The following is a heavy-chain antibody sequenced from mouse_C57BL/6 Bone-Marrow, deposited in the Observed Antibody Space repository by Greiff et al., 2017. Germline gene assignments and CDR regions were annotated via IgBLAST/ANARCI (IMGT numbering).Heavy chain of an antibody. CDR1: GYTFTSYW. Sequence: QVQLQQPGAELVMPGASVKLSCKASGYTFTSYWMHWVKPRPGQGLEWIGEIDPSDSYTNYNQKFKGKSTLTVDKSSSTAYMQLSSLTSEDSAVYYCAREGFITTVPFAYWGQGTLVTVSA. CDR3: AREGFITTVPFAY. J-gene: IGHJ3*01. CDR2: IDPSDSYT. D-gene: IGHD1-1*01. V-gene: IGHV1-69*01.